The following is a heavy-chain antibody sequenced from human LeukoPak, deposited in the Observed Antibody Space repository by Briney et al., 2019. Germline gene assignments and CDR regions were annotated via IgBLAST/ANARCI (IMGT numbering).Heavy chain of an antibody. CDR2: IIPIVGTA. D-gene: IGHD2-15*01. Sequence: SVKLSCDASGGTFSSYAMSWVRQAPGQGLEWMGGIIPIVGTANYAQKFQGRVTITADESTSTAYMELSSLRSEDTAVYYCASFSGGSISIDYWGQGTLVTVSS. V-gene: IGHV1-69*01. J-gene: IGHJ4*01. CDR3: ASFSGGSISIDY. CDR1: GGTFSSYA.